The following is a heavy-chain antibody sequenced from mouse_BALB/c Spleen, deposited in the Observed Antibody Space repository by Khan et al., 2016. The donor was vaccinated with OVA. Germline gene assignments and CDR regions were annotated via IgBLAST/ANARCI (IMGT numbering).Heavy chain of an antibody. CDR2: ISYSGST. Sequence: EVQLVESGPGLVKPSQSLSLTCTVTGYSITTNYAWDWIRQFPGNKLEWMGYISYSGSTSYNPSLKSRISITRDTSKNQFFLQLNSVTTKDTATYNLARKNTYGFAVNYGVQGTSFTDS. J-gene: IGHJ4*01. CDR3: ARKNTYGFAVNY. CDR1: GYSITTNYA. D-gene: IGHD1-2*01. V-gene: IGHV3-2*02.